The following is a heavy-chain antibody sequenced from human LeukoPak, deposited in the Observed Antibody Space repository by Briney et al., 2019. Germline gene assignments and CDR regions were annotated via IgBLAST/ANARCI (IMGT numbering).Heavy chain of an antibody. J-gene: IGHJ6*03. CDR3: ARGGRYDYVWGSLDMDV. D-gene: IGHD3-16*01. Sequence: ASVKVSCKASGYTFTSYYMHWVRQAPGQGLEWMGIINPSGGSTSYAQKFQGRVTMTRDMSTSTVYMELSSLRSEDTAVYYCARGGRYDYVWGSLDMDVWGKGTTVTISS. V-gene: IGHV1-46*01. CDR2: INPSGGST. CDR1: GYTFTSYY.